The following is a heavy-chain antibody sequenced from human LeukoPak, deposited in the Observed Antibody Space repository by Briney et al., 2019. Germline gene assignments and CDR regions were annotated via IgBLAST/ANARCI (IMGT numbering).Heavy chain of an antibody. J-gene: IGHJ4*02. Sequence: GRSLRLSCAASGFTFDDYAMHWVRQAPGKGLEWVSGISWNSGSIGYADSVKGRFTISRDNAKNSLYLQMNSLRAEDTALYYCAKAPYDSSGYPYFDYWGQGTLVTVSS. CDR2: ISWNSGSI. V-gene: IGHV3-9*01. CDR1: GFTFDDYA. CDR3: AKAPYDSSGYPYFDY. D-gene: IGHD3-22*01.